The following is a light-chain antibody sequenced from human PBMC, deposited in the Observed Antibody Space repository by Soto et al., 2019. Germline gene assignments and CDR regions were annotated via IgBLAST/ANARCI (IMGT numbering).Light chain of an antibody. Sequence: QLVLTQPPSVSGAPGQRVTISCSGSSSNIGARYDVLWFQQLPGTAPKLLIYGDNNRPSGVPDRFSGSKSGTAASLAITGLQAEDEADYYCQSYDSSLSGVVFGGGTKLTVL. J-gene: IGLJ2*01. CDR1: SSNIGARYD. CDR2: GDN. CDR3: QSYDSSLSGVV. V-gene: IGLV1-40*01.